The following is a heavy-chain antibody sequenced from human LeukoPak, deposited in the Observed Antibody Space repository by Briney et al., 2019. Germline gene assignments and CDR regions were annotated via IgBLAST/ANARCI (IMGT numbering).Heavy chain of an antibody. D-gene: IGHD3-16*01. CDR1: GGSFSGYY. V-gene: IGHV4-34*01. CDR3: ARYYGHKVITPLLDWFDP. J-gene: IGHJ5*02. Sequence: SETLSLTCAVYGGSFSGYYWSWIRQPPGKGLEWIGESNHSGSTNYNPSLKSRVTISVDTSKNQFSLKLSSVTAADTAVYYCARYYGHKVITPLLDWFDPWGQGTLVTVSS. CDR2: SNHSGST.